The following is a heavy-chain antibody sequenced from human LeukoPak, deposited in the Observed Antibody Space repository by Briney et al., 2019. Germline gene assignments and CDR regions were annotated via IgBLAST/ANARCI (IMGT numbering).Heavy chain of an antibody. Sequence: ASVKVSCKASGYTFTKSYIHWVRQAPGQRLEWMGLINPGGDNTDYAQNFQGRLTMTSDTSARTVYMELSSLRSEDTAVYYCARIRDGYNDAYDIWGQGTVVT. CDR2: INPGGDNT. CDR1: GYTFTKSY. CDR3: ARIRDGYNDAYDI. V-gene: IGHV1-46*01. D-gene: IGHD5-24*01. J-gene: IGHJ3*02.